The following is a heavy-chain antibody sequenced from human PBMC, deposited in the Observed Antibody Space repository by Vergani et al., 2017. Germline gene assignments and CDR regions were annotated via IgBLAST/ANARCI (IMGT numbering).Heavy chain of an antibody. Sequence: QVQLVQSGAEVKKPGSSVKVSCKASGYTFTYRYLHWVRQAPRQALEWMGWITPFNGNTNYAQKFQDRVTITRDRSMSTAYMELSSLRSEDTAMYYCARSITMVRGVRTRDWFDPWGQGTLVTGSS. CDR2: ITPFNGNT. V-gene: IGHV1-45*03. CDR1: GYTFTYRY. D-gene: IGHD3-10*01. CDR3: ARSITMVRGVRTRDWFDP. J-gene: IGHJ5*02.